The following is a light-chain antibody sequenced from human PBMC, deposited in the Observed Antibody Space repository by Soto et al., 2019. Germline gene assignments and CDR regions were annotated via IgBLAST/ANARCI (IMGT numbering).Light chain of an antibody. J-gene: IGLJ2*01. V-gene: IGLV2-14*03. Sequence: QSALTQPASVSGSPGQSITISCTGASSDVGAYNYISWYQQHPGKAPELIIYDVSNRPSGVSNRFSGSKSGNTASLTISGLQAEDEADYYCASYANSVNLERVFGGGAKLTVL. CDR1: SSDVGAYNY. CDR3: ASYANSVNLERV. CDR2: DVS.